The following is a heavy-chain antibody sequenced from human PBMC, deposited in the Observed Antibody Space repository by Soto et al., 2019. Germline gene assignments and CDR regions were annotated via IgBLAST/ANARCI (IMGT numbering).Heavy chain of an antibody. CDR3: ARAQRYCSSTSCRADPYYFDY. CDR2: ISSSSSYI. Sequence: EVQLVESGGGLAKPGGSLRLSCAASGFTFSSYSMNWVRQAPGKGLEWVSSISSSSSYIYYADSVKGRFTISRDNAKNSLYLQMNSLRAEDTAVYYCARAQRYCSSTSCRADPYYFDYWGQGTLVTVSS. J-gene: IGHJ4*02. CDR1: GFTFSSYS. V-gene: IGHV3-21*01. D-gene: IGHD2-2*01.